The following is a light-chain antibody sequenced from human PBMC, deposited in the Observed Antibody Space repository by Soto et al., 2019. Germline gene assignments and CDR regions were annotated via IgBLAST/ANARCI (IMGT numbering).Light chain of an antibody. Sequence: DIVMTQSPLSLPVTPGEPASISFRTSQSLLDSNGYNYLDGYLKNPGQSPQLLIYLGSKRASGVPDRFSGIGSNTDSTLKLSRVESADVGVYYCMQALLTGFTSGQGTTLEI. CDR3: MQALLTGFT. CDR2: LGS. J-gene: IGKJ2*01. V-gene: IGKV2-28*01. CDR1: QSLLDSNGYNY.